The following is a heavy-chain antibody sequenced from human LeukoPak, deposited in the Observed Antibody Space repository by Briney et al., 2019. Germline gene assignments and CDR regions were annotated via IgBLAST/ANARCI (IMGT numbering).Heavy chain of an antibody. D-gene: IGHD3-10*01. J-gene: IGHJ6*03. CDR2: ISSSSSTI. Sequence: GGSLRLSCAASGFTFSSYSMNWVRQAPGKGLEWVSYISSSSSTIYYADSVKGRFTISRDNAKNSLYLQMNSLRAEDTAVYYCARARKGGTMVRGEYYYYMDVWGKGTTVTISS. V-gene: IGHV3-48*04. CDR1: GFTFSSYS. CDR3: ARARKGGTMVRGEYYYYMDV.